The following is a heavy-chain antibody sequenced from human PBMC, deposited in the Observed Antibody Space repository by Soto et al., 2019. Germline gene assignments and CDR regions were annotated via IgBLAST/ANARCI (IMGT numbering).Heavy chain of an antibody. Sequence: SETLSLTCDVSGGSITAGHWWTWVRQSPGKGLEWIGEIYQSGITNYNPSLNSRLSISMDQSKNQFSLKLTSVTAADTALYFCARGFSFSDNSDNDRIYFYYGLNVWGQGTTVTVSS. V-gene: IGHV4-4*02. CDR3: ARGFSFSDNSDNDRIYFYYGLNV. CDR1: GGSITAGHW. CDR2: IYQSGIT. J-gene: IGHJ6*02. D-gene: IGHD2-15*01.